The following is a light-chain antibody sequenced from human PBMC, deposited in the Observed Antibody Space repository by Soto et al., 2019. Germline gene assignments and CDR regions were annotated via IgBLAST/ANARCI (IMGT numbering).Light chain of an antibody. Sequence: DIQMTQSPSTLSASVRDRVTITCRASQSISSWLAWYQQKPGKAPKLLIYDASSLESGVPSRFSGSGSGSEFTPTISSLQPDDFATYYCQQYNSYPWTCGQGTKVEIK. CDR2: DAS. V-gene: IGKV1-5*01. CDR3: QQYNSYPWT. CDR1: QSISSW. J-gene: IGKJ1*01.